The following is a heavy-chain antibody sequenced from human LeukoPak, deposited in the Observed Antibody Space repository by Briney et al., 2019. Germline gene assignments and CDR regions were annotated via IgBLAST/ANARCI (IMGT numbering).Heavy chain of an antibody. Sequence: ISWYSGCIGYSDSVKGRFTISRDNGKNSMYLQMNSLRAEDMALYYCAKAAYCSSTSCYFDYWGQGTLVTVSS. CDR3: AKAAYCSSTSCYFDY. D-gene: IGHD2-2*01. CDR2: ISWYSGCI. V-gene: IGHV3-9*03. J-gene: IGHJ4*02.